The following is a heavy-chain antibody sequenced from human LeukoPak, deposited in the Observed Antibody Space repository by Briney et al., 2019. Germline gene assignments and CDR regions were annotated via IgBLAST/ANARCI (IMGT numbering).Heavy chain of an antibody. J-gene: IGHJ6*02. CDR1: GFTFSNYA. V-gene: IGHV3-30-3*01. D-gene: IGHD6-19*01. Sequence: GGSLRLSCAVSGFTFSNYAFPWVRQAPGKGLEWVAIISYDASNEYYADSVKGRFTISRDNSKNILYLQMNSLRAEDTGVYCARDGTPLGSGYNYYRGTDVWGQGTTVTVSS. CDR2: ISYDASNE. CDR3: ARDGTPLGSGYNYYRGTDV.